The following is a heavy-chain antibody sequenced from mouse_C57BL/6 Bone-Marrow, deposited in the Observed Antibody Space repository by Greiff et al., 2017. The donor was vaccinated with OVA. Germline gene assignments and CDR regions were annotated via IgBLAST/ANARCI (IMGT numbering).Heavy chain of an antibody. CDR2: IDPSDSYT. J-gene: IGHJ4*01. CDR3: ASRGAMDY. V-gene: IGHV1-50*01. CDR1: GYTFTSYW. Sequence: QVQLQQPGAELVKPGASVKLSCKASGYTFTSYWMQWVKQRPGQGLEWIGEIDPSDSYTNYNQKFKGKATLTVDTSSSTAYMQHSSLTSEDSAVYYCASRGAMDYWGQGTSVTVSS.